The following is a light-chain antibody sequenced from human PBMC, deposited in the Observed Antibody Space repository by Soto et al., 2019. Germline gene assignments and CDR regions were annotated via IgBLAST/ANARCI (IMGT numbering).Light chain of an antibody. CDR2: STS. Sequence: QTVVTQEPSLTVSPGGTVTLTCASSTGAVTSGYYPNWFQQKPGQAPRALIYSTSNTHSWTPARFSGSLLGGKAALTLSGVQPEDEAEYYCLLYYGGDQNYVFGTGTKVTVL. CDR3: LLYYGGDQNYV. J-gene: IGLJ1*01. CDR1: TGAVTSGYY. V-gene: IGLV7-43*01.